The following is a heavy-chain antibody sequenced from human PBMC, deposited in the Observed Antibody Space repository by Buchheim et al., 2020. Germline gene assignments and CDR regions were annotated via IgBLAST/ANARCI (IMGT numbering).Heavy chain of an antibody. D-gene: IGHD3-22*01. CDR2: SGTPGNT. CDR1: GFTFSFSNYA. V-gene: IGHV3-23*01. Sequence: EVQLLESGGGLVQAGGSLRLSCAASGFTFSFSNYAMTWVRQAPGKGLEWVSTSGTPGNTYSADSVKGRLTISRDNSKNTFYLQMSSLRAEDTAVYYCARRGSGSYYYIDVWGKGTT. CDR3: ARRGSGSYYYIDV. J-gene: IGHJ6*03.